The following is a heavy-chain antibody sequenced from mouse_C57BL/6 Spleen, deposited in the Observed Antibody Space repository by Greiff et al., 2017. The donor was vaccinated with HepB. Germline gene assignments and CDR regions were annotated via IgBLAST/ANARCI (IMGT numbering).Heavy chain of an antibody. Sequence: EVQLQQSGPELVKPGASVKISCKASGYTFTDYYMNWVKQSHGKSLEWIGDINPNNGGTSYNQKFKGKATLTVDKSSSTAYMELRSLTSEDSAVYYCAIYGSSYGIDYWGQGTTLTVSS. CDR2: INPNNGGT. D-gene: IGHD1-1*01. CDR3: AIYGSSYGIDY. J-gene: IGHJ2*01. CDR1: GYTFTDYY. V-gene: IGHV1-26*01.